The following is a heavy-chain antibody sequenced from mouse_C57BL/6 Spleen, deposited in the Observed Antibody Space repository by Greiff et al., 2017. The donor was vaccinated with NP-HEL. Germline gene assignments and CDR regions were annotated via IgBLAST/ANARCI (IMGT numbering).Heavy chain of an antibody. CDR3: ASPLYYDYDHWYFDV. J-gene: IGHJ1*03. CDR2: ISYDGSN. Sequence: VQLKESGPGLVKPSQSLSLTCSVTGYSITSGYYWNWIRQFPGNKLEWMGYISYDGSNNYNPSLTNRISITRDTSKNQFFLKLNSVTTEDTATYYCASPLYYDYDHWYFDVWGTGTTVTVSS. D-gene: IGHD2-4*01. CDR1: GYSITSGYY. V-gene: IGHV3-6*01.